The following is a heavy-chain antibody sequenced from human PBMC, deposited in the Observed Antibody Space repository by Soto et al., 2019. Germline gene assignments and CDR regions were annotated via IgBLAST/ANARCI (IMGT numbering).Heavy chain of an antibody. Sequence: GGSLRLSCEASGFTFTNFGMQWVRQAPGKGLEWVAVISYDGTNNYYADSLKGRFTISRDNSKNTLYLQMNSLRAEDTAVYYCAKDQSSTSRYRMDVWGQGTTVTVSS. D-gene: IGHD2-2*01. J-gene: IGHJ6*02. CDR3: AKDQSSTSRYRMDV. CDR1: GFTFTNFG. V-gene: IGHV3-30*18. CDR2: ISYDGTNN.